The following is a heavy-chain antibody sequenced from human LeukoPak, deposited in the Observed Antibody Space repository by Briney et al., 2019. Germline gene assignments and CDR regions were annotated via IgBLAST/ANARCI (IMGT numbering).Heavy chain of an antibody. D-gene: IGHD6-13*01. Sequence: SETLSLTCAVYGESFSGYYWSWIRQPPGKGLEWIGEINHSGSTNYNPSLKSRVTISVDTSKNQFSLKLSSVTAPDTAVYYCARGLRNHPTAKIAAAWWFDPWGQGTLVTVSS. CDR2: INHSGST. V-gene: IGHV4-34*01. CDR1: GESFSGYY. CDR3: ARGLRNHPTAKIAAAWWFDP. J-gene: IGHJ5*02.